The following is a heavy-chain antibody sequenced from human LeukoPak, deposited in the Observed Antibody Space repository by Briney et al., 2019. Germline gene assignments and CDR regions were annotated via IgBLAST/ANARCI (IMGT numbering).Heavy chain of an antibody. CDR3: ARESRSSGWYYYYYMDV. Sequence: SETLSLTCAVYGGSFSGYYWSWIRQPPGKGLEWIGEINHSESTNYNPSLKSRVTISVDTSKNQFSLKLSSVTAADTAVYYCARESRSSGWYYYYYMDVWGKGTTVTVSS. J-gene: IGHJ6*03. CDR2: INHSEST. D-gene: IGHD6-19*01. V-gene: IGHV4-34*01. CDR1: GGSFSGYY.